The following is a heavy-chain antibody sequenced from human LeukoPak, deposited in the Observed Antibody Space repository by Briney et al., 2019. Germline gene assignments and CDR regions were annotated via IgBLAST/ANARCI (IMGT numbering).Heavy chain of an antibody. Sequence: SETLSLTCTVSGGSISSSSSYWGWIRQPPGKGLEWIGGIYYSGSTNYNPSLKSRVTMSVDTSKNQFSLKLSSVTAADTAVYYCAREDSYDSSGYYWYYFDYWGQGTLVTVSS. J-gene: IGHJ4*02. D-gene: IGHD3-22*01. CDR3: AREDSYDSSGYYWYYFDY. CDR2: IYYSGST. CDR1: GGSISSSSSY. V-gene: IGHV4-39*07.